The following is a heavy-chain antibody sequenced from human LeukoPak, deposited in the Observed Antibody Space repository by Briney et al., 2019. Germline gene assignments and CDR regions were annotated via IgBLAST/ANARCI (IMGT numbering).Heavy chain of an antibody. CDR3: AGGNAMEV. V-gene: IGHV3-7*03. CDR2: IKKDGTGI. J-gene: IGHJ6*03. Sequence: QAGWSLRLSCAVSGFPFSDSWMYWVRQAPGKGLEGVANIKKDGTGISYVDSVRGRFIISRDNARNSLYLQMDSLRVEDTAVYFCAGGNAMEVWGKGTAVTVSS. D-gene: IGHD1-1*01. CDR1: GFPFSDSW.